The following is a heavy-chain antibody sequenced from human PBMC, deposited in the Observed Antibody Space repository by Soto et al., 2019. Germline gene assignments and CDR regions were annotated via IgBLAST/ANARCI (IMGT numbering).Heavy chain of an antibody. CDR2: TYYSSNWFH. J-gene: IGHJ3*01. CDR3: ARGNALDF. D-gene: IGHD3-10*01. Sequence: SQTLSLTCAISGDSVSSDITYWNWIRQSPSRGLEWLGRTYYSSNWFHDYAASVKSRITINPDTSKNQFSLELNSMTPEDTAVYYFARGNALDFGGQGTVVTVSS. V-gene: IGHV6-1*01. CDR1: GDSVSSDITY.